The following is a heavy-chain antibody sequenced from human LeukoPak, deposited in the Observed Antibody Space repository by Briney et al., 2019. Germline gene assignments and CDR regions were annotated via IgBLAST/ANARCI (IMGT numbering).Heavy chain of an antibody. CDR3: ARSPRGTHYFDY. D-gene: IGHD3-10*01. J-gene: IGHJ4*02. CDR2: IWYDGSNK. CDR1: GFTFSSYG. V-gene: IGHV3-33*01. Sequence: GGSLRLSCAASGFTFSSYGMHWVRQAPGKGLEWVAVIWYDGSNKYYADSVKARFTISRDNSKNTLYLQMNSLRAEDTAVYYCARSPRGTHYFDYWGQGTLVTVSS.